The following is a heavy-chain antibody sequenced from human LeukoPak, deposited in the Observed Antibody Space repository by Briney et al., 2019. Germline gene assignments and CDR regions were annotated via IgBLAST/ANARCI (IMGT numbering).Heavy chain of an antibody. CDR3: ARGYDYVDYVEYFDY. J-gene: IGHJ4*02. Sequence: GGSLLISCKGSGYFLSDYWIGWVRQMPGKGLVGMGVIFPGDSDTRYSPSFQGHVTISADKSINTAYLQCSSLKASDTAMYFCARGYDYVDYVEYFDYWGQGTLVTVSS. D-gene: IGHD4-17*01. CDR2: IFPGDSDT. CDR1: GYFLSDYW. V-gene: IGHV5-51*01.